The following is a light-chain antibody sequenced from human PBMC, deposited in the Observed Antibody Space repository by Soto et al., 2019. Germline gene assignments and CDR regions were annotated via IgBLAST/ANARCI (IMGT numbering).Light chain of an antibody. CDR3: QKYESLAS. CDR2: DAF. CDR1: QDVGRY. Sequence: EIQMTQSPSSLSLSPGDRVTITCKASQDVGRYLNWYQQKPGKAPKLLIYDAFRLATGVPPRFSGDGSGTDFTLISHSLQPEDTGTYYCQKYESLASFGPGTKVELK. J-gene: IGKJ3*01. V-gene: IGKV1-33*01.